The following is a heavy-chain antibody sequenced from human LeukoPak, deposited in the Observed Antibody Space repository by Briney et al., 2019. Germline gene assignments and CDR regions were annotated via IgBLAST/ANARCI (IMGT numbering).Heavy chain of an antibody. CDR3: ARTPIVGAYYDY. D-gene: IGHD1-26*01. Sequence: SETLSLTSAVYGGSFSGYYWSWIRQPPGKGLEWIGEINHSGSTNYNPSLKSRVTISVDTSKNQFSLKLSSVTAADTAVYYCARTPIVGAYYDYWGQGTLVTVSS. CDR1: GGSFSGYY. V-gene: IGHV4-34*01. CDR2: INHSGST. J-gene: IGHJ4*02.